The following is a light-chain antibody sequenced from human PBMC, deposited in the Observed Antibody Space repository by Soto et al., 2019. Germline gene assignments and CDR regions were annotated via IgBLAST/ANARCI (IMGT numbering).Light chain of an antibody. V-gene: IGLV2-14*01. J-gene: IGLJ1*01. CDR2: DVS. CDR1: SSDVGGYNY. Sequence: ALNQPAAVSGSPGQSITISCTGTSSDVGGYNYVSWYQQHPGKAPKLMIYDVSNRPSGVPNRFSGSKSGNTASLTISGLQAEDEADYYCSSYTSSSTYVLGTGTKVTVL. CDR3: SSYTSSSTYV.